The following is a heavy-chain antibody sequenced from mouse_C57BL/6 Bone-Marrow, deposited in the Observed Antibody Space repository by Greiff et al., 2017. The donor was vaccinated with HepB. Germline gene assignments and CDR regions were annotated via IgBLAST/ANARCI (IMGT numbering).Heavy chain of an antibody. CDR2: ISYDGSN. V-gene: IGHV3-6*01. CDR3: ARCGRWLDYAMDY. Sequence: EVKLMESGPGLVKPSQSLSLTCSVTGYSITSGYYWNWIRQFPGNKLEWMGYISYDGSNNYNPSLKNRISITRDTSKNQFFLKLNSVTTEDTATYYCARCGRWLDYAMDYWGQGTSVTVSS. CDR1: GYSITSGYY. J-gene: IGHJ4*01. D-gene: IGHD2-3*01.